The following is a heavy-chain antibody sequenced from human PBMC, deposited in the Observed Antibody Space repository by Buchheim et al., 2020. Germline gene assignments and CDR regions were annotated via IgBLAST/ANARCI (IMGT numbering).Heavy chain of an antibody. J-gene: IGHJ4*02. D-gene: IGHD3-10*01. V-gene: IGHV2-70*04. CDR2: IDWDDDK. Sequence: QVTLKESGPALVKPTQTLTLTCTFSGFSLSTSGMRVSWIRQPPGKALEWLARIDWDDDKFYSTSLKTRLXISKDTSKNQVALTMTNMDPVDTATYYCARMRDSRFGEMLIDYWGQGTL. CDR1: GFSLSTSGMR. CDR3: ARMRDSRFGEMLIDY.